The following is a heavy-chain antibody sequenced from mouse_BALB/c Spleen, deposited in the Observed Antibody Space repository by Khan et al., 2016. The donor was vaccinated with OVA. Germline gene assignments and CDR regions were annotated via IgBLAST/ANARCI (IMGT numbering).Heavy chain of an antibody. D-gene: IGHD1-1*01. CDR2: ISYSGVT. Sequence: VQLKESGPGLVKPSQSLSLTCTVTGYSITSGYAWNWIRQFPGNKLEWMGYISYSGVTRNTPSLKSRISITRDTSKNQFFLQLNSVTTEDTATYYCARGNYYGYYFDYWGQGTTLTVSS. CDR3: ARGNYYGYYFDY. V-gene: IGHV3-2*02. J-gene: IGHJ2*01. CDR1: GYSITSGYA.